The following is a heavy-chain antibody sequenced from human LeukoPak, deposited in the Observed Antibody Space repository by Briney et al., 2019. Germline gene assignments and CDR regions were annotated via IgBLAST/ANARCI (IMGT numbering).Heavy chain of an antibody. J-gene: IGHJ6*03. Sequence: PGGSLRLSCAASGFTFSNYWMHWVRQAPGKGLVCVSRINIDGSSTSYADSVTGRFTISRDNAKNTLYLQMNSLRAEDTAVYYCARGSSGSYFGYYYYYMDVWGKGTTVTVSS. CDR2: INIDGSST. CDR3: ARGSSGSYFGYYYYYMDV. V-gene: IGHV3-74*01. CDR1: GFTFSNYW. D-gene: IGHD1-26*01.